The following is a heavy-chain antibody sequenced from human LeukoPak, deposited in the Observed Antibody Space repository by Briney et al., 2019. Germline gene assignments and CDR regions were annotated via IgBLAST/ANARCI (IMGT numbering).Heavy chain of an antibody. CDR1: GFAISSCSYY. D-gene: IGHD5-12*01. CDR2: FYDSGNT. V-gene: IGHV4-39*01. CDR3: ARHTRPGYSGYENAFDI. J-gene: IGHJ3*02. Sequence: PAETLTLSCVASGFAISSCSYYWVWIRQVPGEGLEWIGNFYDSGNTRYNASLKIRVTISGDTTKNQFSLKLPSVTAADKAVYYCARHTRPGYSGYENAFDIWGQGTMVTVSS.